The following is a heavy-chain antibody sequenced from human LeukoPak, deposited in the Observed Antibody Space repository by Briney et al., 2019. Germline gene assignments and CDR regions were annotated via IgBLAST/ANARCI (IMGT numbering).Heavy chain of an antibody. J-gene: IGHJ3*02. CDR3: AKDESSGWSGGAFDI. Sequence: PGGSLRLSCAASGFTLSSYAMSWVRQAPGKGLEWVSAISGSGGSTYYADSVKGRFTISRDNSKNTLYLQMNSLRAEDTAVYYCAKDESSGWSGGAFDIWGQGTMVTVSS. D-gene: IGHD6-19*01. V-gene: IGHV3-23*01. CDR2: ISGSGGST. CDR1: GFTLSSYA.